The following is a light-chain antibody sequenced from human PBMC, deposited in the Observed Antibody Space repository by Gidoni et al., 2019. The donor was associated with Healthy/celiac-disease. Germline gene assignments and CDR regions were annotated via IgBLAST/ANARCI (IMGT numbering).Light chain of an antibody. Sequence: QSALTQPPPASGSPGPSVTISCTGTSSDVGGYNYVSWYQQHPGKAPKPMIYEVSKRPSGVPDRFSGSKSGNTASLTVSGLQAEDEADYYCSSYAGSILYVFGTGTKVTVL. CDR3: SSYAGSILYV. CDR1: SSDVGGYNY. V-gene: IGLV2-8*01. J-gene: IGLJ1*01. CDR2: EVS.